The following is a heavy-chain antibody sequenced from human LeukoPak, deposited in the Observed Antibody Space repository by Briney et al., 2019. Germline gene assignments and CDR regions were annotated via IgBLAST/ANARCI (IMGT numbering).Heavy chain of an antibody. CDR3: ARSGAIYSSSWYMPYYFDY. V-gene: IGHV4-59*01. Sequence: SETLSLTCTVSGGSISSYYWSWIRQPPGKGLEWIGYIYYSGSTSYNPSLKSRVTISVDTSKNQFSLKLSSVTAADTAVYYCARSGAIYSSSWYMPYYFDYWGQGTLVTVSS. CDR2: IYYSGST. J-gene: IGHJ4*02. CDR1: GGSISSYY. D-gene: IGHD6-13*01.